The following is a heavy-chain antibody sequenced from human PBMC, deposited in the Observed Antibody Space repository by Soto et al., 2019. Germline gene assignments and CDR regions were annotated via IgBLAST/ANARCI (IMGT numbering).Heavy chain of an antibody. Sequence: SETLSLTCTVSGGSISSYYWSWIRQPPGKGLEWIGYIYYSGSTSYNPSLKSRVTISVDTSKNQFSLKLSSVTAADTAVYYCARLWSGYYSDYWGQGTLVTVSS. V-gene: IGHV4-59*08. D-gene: IGHD3-3*01. J-gene: IGHJ4*02. CDR2: IYYSGST. CDR1: GGSISSYY. CDR3: ARLWSGYYSDY.